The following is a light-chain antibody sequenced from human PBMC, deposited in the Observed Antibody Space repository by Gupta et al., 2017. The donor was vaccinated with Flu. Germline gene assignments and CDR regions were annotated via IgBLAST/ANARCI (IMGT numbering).Light chain of an antibody. J-gene: IGLJ1*01. CDR1: CGHNSYI. CDR2: LEGSGTY. Sequence: PVLTQSSPASASLGSSVWLTCTLSCGHNSYIIAWHQQQPGKAPRFLMKLEGSGTYKRGSGVPDRFSGSSSGADRYLTISNLQSEDEADYYCETWGSATYVFGTGTKVTVL. V-gene: IGLV4-60*03. CDR3: ETWGSATYV.